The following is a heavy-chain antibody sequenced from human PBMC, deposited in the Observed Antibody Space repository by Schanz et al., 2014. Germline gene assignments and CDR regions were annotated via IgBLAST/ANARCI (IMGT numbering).Heavy chain of an antibody. D-gene: IGHD3-10*01. CDR2: ITYNGGTI. Sequence: EVHLLESGGGLVPPGGSLRLSCAASGITFSSHSFNWVRQAPGKGLEWISYITYNGGTIYYADSVKGRFTISRDNAKRSLFLQMNSLRVEDTAVYYCAKGRFGELSAFDIWGQGTMVTVSS. V-gene: IGHV3-48*01. CDR1: GITFSSHS. J-gene: IGHJ3*02. CDR3: AKGRFGELSAFDI.